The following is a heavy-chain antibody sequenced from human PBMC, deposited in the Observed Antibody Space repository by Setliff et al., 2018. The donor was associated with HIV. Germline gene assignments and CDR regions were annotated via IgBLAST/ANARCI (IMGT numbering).Heavy chain of an antibody. CDR2: IYYSGST. Sequence: SETLSLTCTVSGGSISSYYWSWIRQPPGKGLEWIGCIYYSGSTNYNPSLKSRVTISVDTSKNQFSLKLSSVTAADTAVYYCARGYPGIAVAGLSYYYYYYMDVWGKGTTVTVSS. V-gene: IGHV4-59*01. CDR3: ARGYPGIAVAGLSYYYYYYMDV. CDR1: GGSISSYY. J-gene: IGHJ6*03. D-gene: IGHD6-19*01.